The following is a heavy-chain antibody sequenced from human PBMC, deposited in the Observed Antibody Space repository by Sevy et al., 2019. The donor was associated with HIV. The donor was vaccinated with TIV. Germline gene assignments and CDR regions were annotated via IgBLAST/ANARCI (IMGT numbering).Heavy chain of an antibody. CDR1: GGSISSYY. CDR3: ARGGPGFWSGYYSDYYYYGMDV. D-gene: IGHD3-3*01. Sequence: SETLSLTCTVSGGSISSYYWSWIRQPPGKGLEGIGYIYYSGSTNYNPSLKSRVTISLDTSKNQFSLKLGSVTAADTAVYYCARGGPGFWSGYYSDYYYYGMDVWGQGTTVTVSS. V-gene: IGHV4-59*01. J-gene: IGHJ6*02. CDR2: IYYSGST.